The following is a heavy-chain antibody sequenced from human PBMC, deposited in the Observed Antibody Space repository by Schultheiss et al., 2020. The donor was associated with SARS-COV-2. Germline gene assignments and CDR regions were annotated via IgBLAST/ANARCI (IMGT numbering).Heavy chain of an antibody. CDR3: ARNVMVRGFGWFDP. CDR1: GGSVSSGSYY. CDR2: INHSGST. Sequence: SETLSLTCAVYGGSVSSGSYYWSWIRQPPGKGLEWIGEINHSGSTNYNPSLKSLVTISVDTSKNQFSLKLSSVTAADTAVYYCARNVMVRGFGWFDPWGQGTLVTVSS. D-gene: IGHD3-10*01. J-gene: IGHJ5*02. V-gene: IGHV4-34*09.